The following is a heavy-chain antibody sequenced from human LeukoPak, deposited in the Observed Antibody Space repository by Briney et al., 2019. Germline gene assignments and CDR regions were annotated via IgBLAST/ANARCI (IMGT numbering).Heavy chain of an antibody. Sequence: GGSLRLSCAASGFTFSSYAMHWVRQAPGKGLEWVAVISYDGSNKYYADSVKGRFTISRDNSKNTLYLQMNSLRAEDTAVYYCARDIYSSSSGLTPSPGYWGQGTLVTVSS. D-gene: IGHD6-6*01. CDR1: GFTFSSYA. J-gene: IGHJ4*02. CDR2: ISYDGSNK. CDR3: ARDIYSSSSGLTPSPGY. V-gene: IGHV3-30*04.